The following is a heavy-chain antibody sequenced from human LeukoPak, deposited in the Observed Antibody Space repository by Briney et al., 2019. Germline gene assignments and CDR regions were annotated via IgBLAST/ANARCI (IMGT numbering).Heavy chain of an antibody. V-gene: IGHV3-48*01. CDR3: ARPAYTAAYDL. Sequence: SYISSSSITIYYADSVKGRFTISRDNAKNSLYLQMNSLRPEDTAVYYCARPAYTAAYDLWGQGTMVTVSS. D-gene: IGHD3-16*01. J-gene: IGHJ3*01. CDR2: ISSSSITI.